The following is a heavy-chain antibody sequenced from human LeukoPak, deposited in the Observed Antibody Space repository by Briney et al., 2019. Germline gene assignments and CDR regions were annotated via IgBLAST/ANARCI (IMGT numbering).Heavy chain of an antibody. Sequence: KPGGSLRLSCAASGFTFSSYSMNWVRQAPGKGLEWVSSISSSSSYIYYADSVKGRFTISRDNAKNSLYLQMNSLRAEDTAVYYCSIVVVITPLDGMDVWGQGTTVTVSS. D-gene: IGHD3-22*01. CDR1: GFTFSSYS. J-gene: IGHJ6*02. V-gene: IGHV3-21*01. CDR2: ISSSSSYI. CDR3: SIVVVITPLDGMDV.